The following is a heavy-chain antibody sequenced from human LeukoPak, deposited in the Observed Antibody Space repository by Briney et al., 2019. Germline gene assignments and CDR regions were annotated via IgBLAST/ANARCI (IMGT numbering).Heavy chain of an antibody. CDR2: IKEDGSEK. CDR3: GTVAAGYYFDN. D-gene: IGHD3-9*01. V-gene: IGHV3-7*05. CDR1: GSTFSAYW. Sequence: GGSLRLSCAASGSTFSAYWMSWVRRAPGKGLEWVANIKEDGSEKSYVESVKGRFTISRDNTKKSLYLQMNSLRAEDTALYYCGTVAAGYYFDNWGQGTLVTVSS. J-gene: IGHJ4*02.